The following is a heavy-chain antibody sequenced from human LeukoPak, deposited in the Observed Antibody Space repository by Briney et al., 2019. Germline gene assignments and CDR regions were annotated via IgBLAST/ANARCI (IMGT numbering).Heavy chain of an antibody. D-gene: IGHD3-10*01. CDR2: IYHSGST. CDR1: GGSISSSNW. Sequence: SGTLSLTCAVSGGSISSSNWWSWVRQPPGKGLEWIGEIYHSGSTNYNPSLKSRVTISVDKSKNQFSLKLSSVTAADTAVYYCARVRLTMVRGKTYGMDVWGQGTTVTVSS. CDR3: ARVRLTMVRGKTYGMDV. V-gene: IGHV4-4*02. J-gene: IGHJ6*02.